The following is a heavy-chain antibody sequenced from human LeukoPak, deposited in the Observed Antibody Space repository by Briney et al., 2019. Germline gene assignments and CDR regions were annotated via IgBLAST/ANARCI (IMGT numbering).Heavy chain of an antibody. D-gene: IGHD2-2*01. CDR3: ARDAPYCSSTSCYAGRYFDY. Sequence: GASVKVSCKASGYTFTSYYMHWVRQAPGQGLEWMGIINPSGGSTSYAQKFQGRVTMTRDTSTSTVYMELSSLRSEDTAVYYCARDAPYCSSTSCYAGRYFDYWGQGTLVTVSS. V-gene: IGHV1-46*01. J-gene: IGHJ4*02. CDR1: GYTFTSYY. CDR2: INPSGGST.